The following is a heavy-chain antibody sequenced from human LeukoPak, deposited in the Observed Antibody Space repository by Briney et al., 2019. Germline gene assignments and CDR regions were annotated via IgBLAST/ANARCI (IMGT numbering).Heavy chain of an antibody. J-gene: IGHJ4*02. Sequence: SETLSLTCAVYGGSFSGYYWSWIRQPPGKGLEWIGEINHSGSTNYNPSLKSRVTISVDTSKNQFSLKLSSVTAADTAVYYCARVPASSSWYARSYFDYWGQGTLVTVSS. CDR3: ARVPASSSWYARSYFDY. CDR2: INHSGST. CDR1: GGSFSGYY. V-gene: IGHV4-34*01. D-gene: IGHD6-13*01.